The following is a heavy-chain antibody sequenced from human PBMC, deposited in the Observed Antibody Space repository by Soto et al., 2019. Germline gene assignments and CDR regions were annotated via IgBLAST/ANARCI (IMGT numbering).Heavy chain of an antibody. D-gene: IGHD6-13*01. V-gene: IGHV3-48*02. CDR3: AREIFSSSWYDLDY. CDR2: ISSSSSTI. Sequence: GGSLRLSCAASGFTFSSYSMNWVRQAPGKGLEWVSYISSSSSTIYYADSVKGRFTISRDNAKNSLYLQMNSLRDEDTAVYYCAREIFSSSWYDLDYWGQGTLVTVSS. J-gene: IGHJ4*02. CDR1: GFTFSSYS.